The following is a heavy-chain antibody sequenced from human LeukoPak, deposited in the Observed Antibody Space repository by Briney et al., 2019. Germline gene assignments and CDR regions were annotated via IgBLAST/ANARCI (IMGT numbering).Heavy chain of an antibody. D-gene: IGHD1-14*01. CDR2: INTDGSST. V-gene: IGHV3-74*01. CDR3: ARGGLEPIDY. Sequence: GGSLRLSCAASGFTFSSYCMHWVRQAPGKGLVWVSRINTDGSSTSYADSVKGRFTISRDNAKNTLYLQMNSLRVEDTAVYYCARGGLEPIDYWGQGTLVTVSS. CDR1: GFTFSSYC. J-gene: IGHJ4*02.